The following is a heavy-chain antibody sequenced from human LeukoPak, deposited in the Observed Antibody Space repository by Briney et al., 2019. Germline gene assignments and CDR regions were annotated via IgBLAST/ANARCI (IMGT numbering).Heavy chain of an antibody. CDR1: GFTFSSYE. CDR3: ARDRWRVLLPPGDMDV. V-gene: IGHV3-48*03. Sequence: GGSLRLSCAASGFTFSSYEMNWVRQAPGKGLEWVSYISSSGSTIYYADSVKGRFTISRDNAKNSLYLQMNSLRAEDTAVYYCARDRWRVLLPPGDMDVWGKGTTATVS. J-gene: IGHJ6*03. D-gene: IGHD3-22*01. CDR2: ISSSGSTI.